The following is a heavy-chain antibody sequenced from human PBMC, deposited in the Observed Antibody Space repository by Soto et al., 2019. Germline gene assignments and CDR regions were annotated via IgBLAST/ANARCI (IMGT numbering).Heavy chain of an antibody. V-gene: IGHV3-30-3*01. CDR1: GFTFSSYA. CDR3: ARPLWRDDYNWGYFDL. J-gene: IGHJ2*01. CDR2: ISYDGSNK. Sequence: ESGGGVVQPGRSLRLSCAASGFTFSSYAMHWVRQAPGKGLEWVAVISYDGSNKYYADSVKGRFTISRDNSKNTLYLQMNSLRLEDTAVYYCARPLWRDDYNWGYFDLWGRGTLVTVSS. D-gene: IGHD4-4*01.